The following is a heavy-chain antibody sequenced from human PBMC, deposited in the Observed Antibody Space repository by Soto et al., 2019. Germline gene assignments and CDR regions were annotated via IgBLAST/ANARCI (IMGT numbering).Heavy chain of an antibody. V-gene: IGHV1-18*04. CDR1: GYTFTSYG. D-gene: IGHD2-2*01. CDR3: ARDGLLSYYYYYGMDV. Sequence: QVQLVQSGAEVKKPGASVKVSCKASGYTFTSYGISWVRQAPGQGLEWMGWISAYNGNTNYAQKFQGRVTMTRDTSISTAYMELSRLRSDDTAVYYCARDGLLSYYYYYGMDVWGQGTTVTVSS. J-gene: IGHJ6*02. CDR2: ISAYNGNT.